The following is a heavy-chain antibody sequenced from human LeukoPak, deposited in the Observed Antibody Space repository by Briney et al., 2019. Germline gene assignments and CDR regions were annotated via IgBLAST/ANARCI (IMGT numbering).Heavy chain of an antibody. CDR1: GGSISSGSYY. V-gene: IGHV4-61*02. J-gene: IGHJ5*02. Sequence: PSETLSLTCTVSGGSISSGSYYWSWIRQPAGKGLEWIGRIYTSGSTNYNPSLKSRVTISVDTSKNQFSLKLSSVTAADTAVYYCARDLKQSWFDPWGQGALVTVSS. CDR3: ARDLKQSWFDP. CDR2: IYTSGST.